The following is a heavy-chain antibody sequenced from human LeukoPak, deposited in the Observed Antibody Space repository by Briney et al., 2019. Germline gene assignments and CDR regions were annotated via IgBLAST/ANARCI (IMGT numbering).Heavy chain of an antibody. Sequence: FTFSRDNAKNSLYLQMNSLRAEDTAVYYCAKDGLHCTNGVCYSAIIDYWGQGTLVTVSS. CDR3: AKDGLHCTNGVCYSAIIDY. V-gene: IGHV3-11*06. J-gene: IGHJ4*02. D-gene: IGHD2-8*01.